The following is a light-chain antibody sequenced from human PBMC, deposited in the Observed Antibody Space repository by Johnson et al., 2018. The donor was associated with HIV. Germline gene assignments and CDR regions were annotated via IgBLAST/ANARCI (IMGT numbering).Light chain of an antibody. J-gene: IGLJ1*01. CDR3: GTWDSSLSAGV. V-gene: IGLV1-51*02. Sequence: QSVLTQPPSVSAAPGQKVTISCSGNNSNIGNNFVSWYQQLPGTAPKLLIYENNKRPSGIPDRFSGSKSGTSATLGITGLQTGDEADYYCGTWDSSLSAGVFGTGTKVTVL. CDR1: NSNIGNNF. CDR2: ENN.